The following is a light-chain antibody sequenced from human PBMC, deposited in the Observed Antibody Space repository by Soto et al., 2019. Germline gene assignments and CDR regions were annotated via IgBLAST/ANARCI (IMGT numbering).Light chain of an antibody. J-gene: IGKJ2*01. CDR2: GAS. CDR1: QSVSSSY. V-gene: IGKV3-20*01. Sequence: EIVLTQSPGTLSLSPGERATLSCRASQSVSSSYLAWYQQKPGQAPRLLIYGASSRATGIPDRFSGSGSGTDFTITIIRLEPEDSAVYYCQQYGSSPPMYTFGQGTKLEIK. CDR3: QQYGSSPPMYT.